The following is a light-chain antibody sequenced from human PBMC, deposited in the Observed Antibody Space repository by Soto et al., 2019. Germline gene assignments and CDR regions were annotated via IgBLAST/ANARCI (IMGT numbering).Light chain of an antibody. Sequence: QSVLTQPPSASGTPGQRVTISCSGSSSNIESNTVYWYQQLPGMAPRLLIHTNDRRPSGVPDRFSGSQPATSASLAISGPQSEDEHDSYRLARDDSLNGNLFVTGTKVTVL. J-gene: IGLJ1*01. V-gene: IGLV1-44*01. CDR2: TND. CDR3: LARDDSLNGNL. CDR1: SSNIESNT.